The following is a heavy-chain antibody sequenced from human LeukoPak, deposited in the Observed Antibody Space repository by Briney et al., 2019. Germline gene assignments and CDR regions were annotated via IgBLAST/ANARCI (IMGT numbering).Heavy chain of an antibody. V-gene: IGHV4-61*02. Sequence: SQTLSLTCTVSGGSISSGSYYWSWIRQPAGKGLEWIGRIYTSGSTKSNPSLKSRVTISVDTSKNQFSLKLSSVTAADTAVYYCARESPQTGIAAAGTSHFDYWGQGTLVTVSS. CDR2: IYTSGST. CDR3: ARESPQTGIAAAGTSHFDY. CDR1: GGSISSGSYY. J-gene: IGHJ4*02. D-gene: IGHD6-13*01.